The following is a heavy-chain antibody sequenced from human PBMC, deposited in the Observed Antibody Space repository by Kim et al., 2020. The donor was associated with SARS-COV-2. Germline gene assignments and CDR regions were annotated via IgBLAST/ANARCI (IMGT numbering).Heavy chain of an antibody. CDR3: ACRGRTGLDV. CDR2: IYPGDSDT. V-gene: IGHV5-51*01. J-gene: IGHJ3*01. D-gene: IGHD3-9*01. CDR1: GYSFTTYW. Sequence: GESLKISCKGSGYSFTTYWIGWVRQMPGKGLEWMGVIYPGDSDTRYSPSFQGQVTISADSSISTAYLQGGSLRASDSAIYDCACRGRTGLDVWGQGIMVT.